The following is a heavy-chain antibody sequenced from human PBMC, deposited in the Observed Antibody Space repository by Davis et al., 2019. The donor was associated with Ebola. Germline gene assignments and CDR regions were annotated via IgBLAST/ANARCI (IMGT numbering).Heavy chain of an antibody. V-gene: IGHV4-59*08. Sequence: MPSETLSLTCTVSGGSISSYYWSWIRQPPGKGLEWIGYIYYSGSTNYNPSLKSRVTISVDTSKNQFSLKLSSVTAADTAVYYCARSGSGWYPGGDYWGQGTLVTVSS. CDR3: ARSGSGWYPGGDY. J-gene: IGHJ4*02. CDR1: GGSISSYY. CDR2: IYYSGST. D-gene: IGHD6-19*01.